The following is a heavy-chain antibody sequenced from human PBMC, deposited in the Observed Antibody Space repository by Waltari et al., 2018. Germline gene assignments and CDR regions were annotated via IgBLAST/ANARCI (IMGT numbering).Heavy chain of an antibody. D-gene: IGHD3-10*01. J-gene: IGHJ3*02. CDR3: AKSGRSPWAFDI. CDR1: GFTFSSYG. V-gene: IGHV3-23*04. Sequence: EVQLVESGGGLVQPGGSLRLSCTASGFTFSSYGMTWVRQAPGKGLGWVSGIGGSTGSTNHADSVRGRFTISRDNSKNTLYLQMNSLRAEDTALYYCAKSGRSPWAFDIWGQGTMVTVSS. CDR2: IGGSTGST.